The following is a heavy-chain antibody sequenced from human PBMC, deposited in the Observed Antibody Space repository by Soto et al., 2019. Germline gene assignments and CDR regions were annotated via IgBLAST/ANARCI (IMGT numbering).Heavy chain of an antibody. CDR2: ISSSSSTI. CDR1: GFTFSSYS. Sequence: VQLVESGGGLVQPGGSLRLSCAASGFTFSSYSMNWVRQAPGKGLEWVSYISSSSSTIYYADSVKGRSTISRDNAKNSVYLQRNSLRAEDTAVYYWAGEADYLNYFDPWGKGTLVTVSS. CDR3: AGEADYLNYFDP. D-gene: IGHD4-17*01. J-gene: IGHJ5*02. V-gene: IGHV3-48*01.